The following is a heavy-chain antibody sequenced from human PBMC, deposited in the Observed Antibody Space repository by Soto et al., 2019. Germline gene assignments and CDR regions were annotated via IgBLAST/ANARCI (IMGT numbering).Heavy chain of an antibody. V-gene: IGHV4-39*01. CDR2: IDYGGST. D-gene: IGHD3-16*01. CDR3: ARHFFLRYWYFDL. J-gene: IGHJ2*01. CDR1: GGSISSSSYY. Sequence: QLQLQESGPGLVKPSETLSLTCTVSGGSISSSSYYWGWIRQPPGKGLEWIGSIDYGGSTYSNPSLQNRASLPVDTSKNQFSLKLSSVTAADTAGYYWARHFFLRYWYFDLWGRGTLVTVSS.